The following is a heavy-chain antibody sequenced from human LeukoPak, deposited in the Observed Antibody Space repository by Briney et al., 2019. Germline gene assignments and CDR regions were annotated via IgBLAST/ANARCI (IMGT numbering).Heavy chain of an antibody. V-gene: IGHV3-48*02. CDR2: ISSSSSTI. CDR3: ARDPASERGDYDNYFDY. J-gene: IGHJ4*02. CDR1: GFTFSSYS. D-gene: IGHD3-22*01. Sequence: PGGSLRLSCAASGFTFSSYSMNWVRQAPGEGLEWVSYISSSSSTIYYADSVKGRFTISRDNAKNSLYLQMNSLRDEDTAVYYCARDPASERGDYDNYFDYWGQGTLVTVSS.